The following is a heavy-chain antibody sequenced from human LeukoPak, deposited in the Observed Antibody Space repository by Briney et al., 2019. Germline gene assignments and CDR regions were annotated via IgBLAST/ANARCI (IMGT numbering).Heavy chain of an antibody. J-gene: IGHJ4*02. V-gene: IGHV3-23*01. CDR2: ISGSGGST. Sequence: PGGSLRLSCAASGFTFSSYAMSWVRQAPGKGLEWVSAISGSGGSTYYADSVKGRFTISRDNSKNTLYLQMNSLRAEDTAVYYCAKINGDGYNLRISTRYFDYWGQGTLVTVSS. CDR1: GFTFSSYA. D-gene: IGHD5-24*01. CDR3: AKINGDGYNLRISTRYFDY.